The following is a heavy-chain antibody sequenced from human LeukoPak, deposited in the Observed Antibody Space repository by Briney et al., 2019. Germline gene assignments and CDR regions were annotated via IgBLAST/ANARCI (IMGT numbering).Heavy chain of an antibody. CDR2: IHYSGST. D-gene: IGHD3-10*01. CDR3: ARDPSGSGSVFDY. V-gene: IGHV4-59*01. J-gene: IGHJ4*02. CDR1: GGSISSYY. Sequence: PSETLSLTCTVSGGSISSYYWSWIRQPPGKGLEWIGYIHYSGSTNYNPSLKSRVTISVDTSKNQFSLKLSSVTAADTAVYYCARDPSGSGSVFDYWGQGTLVTVSS.